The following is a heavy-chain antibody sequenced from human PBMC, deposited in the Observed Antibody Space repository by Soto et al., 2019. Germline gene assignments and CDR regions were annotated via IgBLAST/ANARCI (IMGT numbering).Heavy chain of an antibody. Sequence: SVKVSCKASGYTFTGYYMHWVRQAPGQGLEWMGWINPNSGGTNYAQKFQGRVTMTRDTSISTAYMELSRLRSDDTAVYYCARVSIGFRYGIAALPDYWGQGTLVTVSS. CDR1: GYTFTGYY. D-gene: IGHD6-13*01. CDR3: ARVSIGFRYGIAALPDY. CDR2: INPNSGGT. V-gene: IGHV1-2*02. J-gene: IGHJ4*02.